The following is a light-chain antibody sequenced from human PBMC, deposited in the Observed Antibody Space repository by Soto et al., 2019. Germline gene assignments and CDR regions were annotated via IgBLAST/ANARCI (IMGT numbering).Light chain of an antibody. V-gene: IGLV2-11*01. J-gene: IGLJ3*02. CDR2: DVS. CDR3: CSYAGSSAWV. CDR1: SSDVGGYKY. Sequence: QSALTQPRSVSGSPGQSVIISCTGTSSDVGGYKYVSWYQQHPGKAPKLVIYDVSERPSGVPDRFSGSKSGNTASLTISGLQAEDGADYHCCSYAGSSAWVFVGGTKLTVL.